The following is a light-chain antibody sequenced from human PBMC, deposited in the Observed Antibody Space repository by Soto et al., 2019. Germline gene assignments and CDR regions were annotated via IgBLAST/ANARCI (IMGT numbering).Light chain of an antibody. J-gene: IGKJ4*01. Sequence: EIVLTQSPGTLSLSPGERATLSCRASQSLTNDYLAWYQQKVGQAPRLLIYLASRRATGIPDRFSGSGSGTDFALTISGLEPEDFAVYFCQQYRSLPLTFGGGTKVDIK. V-gene: IGKV3-20*01. CDR3: QQYRSLPLT. CDR2: LAS. CDR1: QSLTNDY.